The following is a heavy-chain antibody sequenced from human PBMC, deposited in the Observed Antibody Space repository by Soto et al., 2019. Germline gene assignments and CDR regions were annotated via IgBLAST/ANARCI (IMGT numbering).Heavy chain of an antibody. CDR2: IIPMYGTA. Sequence: QVQLVQSGAEVKKPGSSVKVSCRASGGNFDSYAISWVRQAPGQGLEWMGGIIPMYGTANYAQKFQDRVTFTADKSTSTAYMDLTSLRSDDTAVFYCARGVSYCSGGSCYIFQQCGQGNLVTVSS. V-gene: IGHV1-69*06. CDR1: GGNFDSYA. J-gene: IGHJ1*01. CDR3: ARGVSYCSGGSCYIFQQ. D-gene: IGHD2-15*01.